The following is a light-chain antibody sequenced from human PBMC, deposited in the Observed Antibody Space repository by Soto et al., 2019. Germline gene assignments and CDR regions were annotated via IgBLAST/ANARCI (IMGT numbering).Light chain of an antibody. V-gene: IGKV3-15*01. CDR3: QQYNSWPKT. Sequence: EIMMTQSPATLSVTTGARATLSCRASECISNNLAWYQQKPGQAPRLLMFGASTRATGIPARFSGSGSGTEFTLTISSLLSEDVAVYCCQQYNSWPKTLGHGTK. CDR2: GAS. CDR1: ECISNN. J-gene: IGKJ1*01.